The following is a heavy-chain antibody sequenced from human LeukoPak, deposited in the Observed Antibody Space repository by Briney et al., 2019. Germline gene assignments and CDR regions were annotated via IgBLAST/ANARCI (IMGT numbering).Heavy chain of an antibody. D-gene: IGHD3-10*01. J-gene: IGHJ4*02. V-gene: IGHV1-18*01. CDR3: ARDGRFGELSDY. CDR2: ISGYNDNT. Sequence: GASVKVSCKASGYTFTSYAMNWVRQAPGQGLEWMGWISGYNDNTNYAQKLQGRVTMTTDTSTSTAYMEVRSLRSDDTAVYYCARDGRFGELSDYWGQGTLVTVSS. CDR1: GYTFTSYA.